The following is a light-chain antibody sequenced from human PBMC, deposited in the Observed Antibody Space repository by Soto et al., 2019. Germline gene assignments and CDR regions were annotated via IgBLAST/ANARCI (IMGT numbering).Light chain of an antibody. J-gene: IGKJ2*01. Sequence: EIVLTQSPGTLSLSPGERATLSCRASQSVSSNYLAWYQQKPGQAPRLLIYGASTRASDIAGRFSGSGSGTDFTLTISRLEPEDCAVYYCQQYGSSPPYTFGQGTKLEIK. CDR1: QSVSSNY. CDR3: QQYGSSPPYT. V-gene: IGKV3-20*01. CDR2: GAS.